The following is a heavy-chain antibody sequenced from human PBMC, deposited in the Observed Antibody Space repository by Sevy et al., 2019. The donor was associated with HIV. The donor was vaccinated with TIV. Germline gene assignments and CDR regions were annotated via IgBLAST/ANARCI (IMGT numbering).Heavy chain of an antibody. CDR3: ARSPPVVVVPGAPSWFDP. Sequence: SETLYLTCAVHDGSFSGYYWNWIRQLPGKGLEWIGEINESGITYYNPSLKSRVTISVDTSKKQLSLKLNSVTAVDSAVYFCARSPPVVVVPGAPSWFDPWGQGTLVTVSS. CDR1: DGSFSGYY. J-gene: IGHJ5*02. D-gene: IGHD2-2*01. CDR2: INESGIT. V-gene: IGHV4-34*01.